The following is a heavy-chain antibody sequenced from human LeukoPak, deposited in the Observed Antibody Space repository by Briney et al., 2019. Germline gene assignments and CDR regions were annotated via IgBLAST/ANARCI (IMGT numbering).Heavy chain of an antibody. Sequence: GGSLILSCAASGFTFSSYWMSRVRQAPGKGLEWVANIKQDGSEKYYVDSVKGRFTISRDNAKNSLYLQMNSLRAEDTAVYYCAREAMVSPHFDYWGQGTLVTVSS. CDR2: IKQDGSEK. V-gene: IGHV3-7*03. J-gene: IGHJ4*02. D-gene: IGHD5-18*01. CDR3: AREAMVSPHFDY. CDR1: GFTFSSYW.